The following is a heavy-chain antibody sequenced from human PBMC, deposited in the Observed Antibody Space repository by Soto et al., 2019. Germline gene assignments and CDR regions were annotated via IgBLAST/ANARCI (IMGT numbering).Heavy chain of an antibody. CDR2: ISGSGGST. CDR1: GFTFSSYA. Sequence: SGGSLRLSCAASGFTFSSYAMSWVRQAPGKGLEWVSAISGSGGSTYYADSVKGRFTISRDNSKNTLYLQMNSLRAEDTAVYYCAKDSSSWWYYYYYGMDVWGQGTTVTVSS. V-gene: IGHV3-23*01. D-gene: IGHD6-13*01. J-gene: IGHJ6*02. CDR3: AKDSSSWWYYYYYGMDV.